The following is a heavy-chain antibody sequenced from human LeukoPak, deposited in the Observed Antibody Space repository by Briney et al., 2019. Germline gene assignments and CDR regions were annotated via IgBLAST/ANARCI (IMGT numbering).Heavy chain of an antibody. CDR2: IYSGGST. V-gene: IGHV3-53*04. Sequence: GGSLRLPCAASGFTVSSNYMSWVRQAPGKGLEWVSVIYSGGSTYYADSVKGRFTISRHNSKNTLYLQMNSLGAEDTAVYYCARAPEWLIFDYWGQGTLVTVSS. J-gene: IGHJ4*02. D-gene: IGHD6-19*01. CDR3: ARAPEWLIFDY. CDR1: GFTVSSNY.